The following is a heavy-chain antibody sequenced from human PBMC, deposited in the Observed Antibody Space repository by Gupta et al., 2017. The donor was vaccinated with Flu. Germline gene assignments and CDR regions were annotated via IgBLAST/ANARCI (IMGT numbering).Heavy chain of an antibody. CDR2: INRDGSVI. CDR3: ARDVGSGDYDS. Sequence: EVQLVESGGGLVQPEGSLRLSCGASGFTLSDYWMSWVRQAPGKGPELVANINRDGSVINYMDFVRGRFTISRDNAKNAVYFQMNSLRVDDTAVYYCARDVGSGDYDSWGQGTLVTVSS. V-gene: IGHV3-7*01. CDR1: GFTLSDYW. D-gene: IGHD4-17*01. J-gene: IGHJ5*01.